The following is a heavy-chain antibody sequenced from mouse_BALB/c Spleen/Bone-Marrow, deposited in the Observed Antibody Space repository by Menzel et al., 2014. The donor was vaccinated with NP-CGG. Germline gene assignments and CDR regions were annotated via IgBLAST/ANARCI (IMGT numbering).Heavy chain of an antibody. CDR3: TRHVGNPYAMDY. V-gene: IGHV5-12-2*01. D-gene: IGHD3-1*01. Sequence: EVMLVESGGGLVLPGGSLKLSCAASGFTFSSYTMSWVRQTPEKRLEWVAYISNGGGSTYYPDTIKGRFTISRDNAKNTLYLQMSSLKSEDTAMYYCTRHVGNPYAMDYWGQGTSVTVSS. CDR1: GFTFSSYT. J-gene: IGHJ4*01. CDR2: ISNGGGST.